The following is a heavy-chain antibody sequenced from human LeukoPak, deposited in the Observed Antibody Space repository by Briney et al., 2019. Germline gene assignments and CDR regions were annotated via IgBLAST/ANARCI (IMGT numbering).Heavy chain of an antibody. J-gene: IGHJ2*01. V-gene: IGHV3-74*01. CDR3: ARGGLRWYPDCLFCGL. CDR2: INADGST. D-gene: IGHD4-23*01. CDR1: GFTFSSYW. Sequence: PGGSLSLTCVASGFTFSSYWMHWVRQPPGKGLVWVSRINADGSTTYADSVKGRFIISRDNAKNTLDLQMNSLRDEDTAVYYCARGGLRWYPDCLFCGLWAGGTVVTVSS.